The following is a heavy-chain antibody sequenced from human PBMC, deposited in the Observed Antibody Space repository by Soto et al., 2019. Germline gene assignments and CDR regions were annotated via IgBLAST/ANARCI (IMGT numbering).Heavy chain of an antibody. J-gene: IGHJ4*02. CDR2: VYRNGDG. CDR1: GFSLSTSGVA. Sequence: TLVNPTQTLTLTCTFSGFSLSTSGVAVGWIRQPPGKALEWLALVYRNGDGRSSPYLKSRLTISKDTSKTHVVLTMTHIDPVDTATYYCAHNYDILTGYRYFDHWGQGTLVTVSS. CDR3: AHNYDILTGYRYFDH. D-gene: IGHD3-9*01. V-gene: IGHV2-5*01.